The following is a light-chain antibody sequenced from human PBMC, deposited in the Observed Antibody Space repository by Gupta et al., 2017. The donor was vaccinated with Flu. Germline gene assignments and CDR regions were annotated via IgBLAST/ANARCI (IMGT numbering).Light chain of an antibody. CDR3: SSDTGSSTL. CDR2: EVK. Sequence: SALTQPASVSGSPGQSITISCTGSNSDVGAYNYVSWYQQHPGKAPKLIIFEVKNRPSGVSTRFSGSKAGNTAALTISGRQAEDDDHYYCSSDTGSSTLFGGGTKLTVL. CDR1: NSDVGAYNY. V-gene: IGLV2-14*03. J-gene: IGLJ2*01.